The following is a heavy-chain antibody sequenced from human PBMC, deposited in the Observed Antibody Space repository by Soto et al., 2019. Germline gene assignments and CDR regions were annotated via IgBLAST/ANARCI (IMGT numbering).Heavy chain of an antibody. J-gene: IGHJ6*02. D-gene: IGHD2-15*01. CDR3: ARESNGYCSGGSCYDYYYGMDV. V-gene: IGHV1-18*04. CDR1: GYTFTSYG. Sequence: ASVKVSCKASGYTFTSYGISWVRQAPGQGLEWMGWISAYNGNTNYAQKLQGRVTMTTDTSTSTAYMELRSLRSDDTAVYYCARESNGYCSGGSCYDYYYGMDVWGQGTTVTV. CDR2: ISAYNGNT.